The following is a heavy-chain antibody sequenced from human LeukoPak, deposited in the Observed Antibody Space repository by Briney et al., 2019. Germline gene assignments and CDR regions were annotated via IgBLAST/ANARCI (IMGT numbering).Heavy chain of an antibody. J-gene: IGHJ6*03. V-gene: IGHV1-69*13. CDR3: ARDADSSSWYYYYYMDV. CDR1: GGTFSSYA. CDR2: IIPIFGTA. D-gene: IGHD6-13*01. Sequence: GASVKVSCKASGGTFSSYAISWVRQAPGQGLEWMGGIIPIFGTANYAQKFQGRVTITADESTSTAYMELSRLRSDDTAVYYCARDADSSSWYYYYYMDVWGKGTTVTVSS.